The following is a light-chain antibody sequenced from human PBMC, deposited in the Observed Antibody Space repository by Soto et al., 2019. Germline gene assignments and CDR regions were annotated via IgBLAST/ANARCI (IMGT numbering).Light chain of an antibody. CDR2: DVT. Sequence: QSVLTQPASVSGSPGQSITISCTGTSSDVGAYNYVSWYQQHPGKAPELIIFDVTNRPSGVSNRFSGSKSGNTASLTISGLQAEDETDYYCSSYTSSSIYVFRTGTKVTVL. CDR3: SSYTSSSIYV. CDR1: SSDVGAYNY. J-gene: IGLJ1*01. V-gene: IGLV2-14*01.